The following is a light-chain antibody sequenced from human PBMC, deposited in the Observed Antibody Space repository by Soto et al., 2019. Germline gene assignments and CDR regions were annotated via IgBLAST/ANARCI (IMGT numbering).Light chain of an antibody. CDR3: QQYQNWPPLT. V-gene: IGKV3-15*01. CDR2: DAS. CDR1: QGVTID. J-gene: IGKJ4*01. Sequence: EIVMTQSPATLSVSPGETATLSCMASQGVTIDLAWYQQKPGQAPRLLIYDASTRATGIPARFSGSGSGTEFTLTISSLQSEDFAVYYCQQYQNWPPLTFGGGTRVEIK.